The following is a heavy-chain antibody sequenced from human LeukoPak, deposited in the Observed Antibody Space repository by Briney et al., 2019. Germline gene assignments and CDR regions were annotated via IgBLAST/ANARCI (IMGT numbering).Heavy chain of an antibody. V-gene: IGHV3-66*02. D-gene: IGHD2-2*01. Sequence: GGSLRLSCAASGSTVSSNYMSWVRQAPGKGLEWVSVIYSGGSTYYADSVKGRFTISRDNSKNTLYLQMNSLRAEDTAVYYCAREWDCSSTSCYSRGYFDYWGQGTLVTVSS. CDR3: AREWDCSSTSCYSRGYFDY. CDR1: GSTVSSNY. J-gene: IGHJ4*02. CDR2: IYSGGST.